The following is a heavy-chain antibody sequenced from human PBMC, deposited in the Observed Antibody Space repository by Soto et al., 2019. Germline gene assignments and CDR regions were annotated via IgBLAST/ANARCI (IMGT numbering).Heavy chain of an antibody. Sequence: EVQLVESGGGLVQLGESLRLTCAASGFSLSNYWMTWVRQAPGKGLEWVANIKQDESRKSYLDSVRGRFTISRDNARNSLYLQMNSLRAEDTALYYCARDVSPGDSTYYLDAFDIWGQGTMVTVSS. V-gene: IGHV3-7*05. CDR2: IKQDESRK. J-gene: IGHJ3*02. CDR1: GFSLSNYW. D-gene: IGHD3-22*01. CDR3: ARDVSPGDSTYYLDAFDI.